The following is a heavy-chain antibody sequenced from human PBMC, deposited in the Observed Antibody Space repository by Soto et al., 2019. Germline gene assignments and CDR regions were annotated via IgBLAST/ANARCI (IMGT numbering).Heavy chain of an antibody. J-gene: IGHJ4*02. CDR3: AKARAIAVAGTTVDY. V-gene: IGHV3-23*01. CDR1: GFTFSSYA. Sequence: VGSLRLSCAASGFTFSSYAMSWVRQAPGKGLEWVSAISGSGGSTYYADSVKGRFTISRDNSKNTLYLQMNSLRAEDTAVYYCAKARAIAVAGTTVDYWGQGTLVTVSS. D-gene: IGHD6-19*01. CDR2: ISGSGGST.